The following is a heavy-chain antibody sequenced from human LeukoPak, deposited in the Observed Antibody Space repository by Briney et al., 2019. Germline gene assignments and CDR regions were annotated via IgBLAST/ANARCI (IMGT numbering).Heavy chain of an antibody. CDR3: AKVIREVDMSHDY. J-gene: IGHJ4*02. Sequence: GGSLRLSCATFGFTFSNYAMSWVRQAPGKGLEWVSSIHYSGISTYYADSVKGRFTISRDNSKNTLNLQMNSLRVEDTAVYYCAKVIREVDMSHDYWGQGALVTVSS. D-gene: IGHD5-24*01. CDR2: IHYSGIST. CDR1: GFTFSNYA. V-gene: IGHV3-23*01.